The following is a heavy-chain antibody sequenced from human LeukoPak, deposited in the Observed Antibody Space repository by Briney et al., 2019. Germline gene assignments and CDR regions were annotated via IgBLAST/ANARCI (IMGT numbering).Heavy chain of an antibody. J-gene: IGHJ4*02. CDR2: IYYSGST. CDR3: AGQGTPRYSYGPFDY. Sequence: SETLSLTCTVSGGSISSYYWSWIRQPPGKGLEWIGYIYYSGSTNYNPSLKSRVTISVDTSKNQFSLKLSSVTAADTAVYYCAGQGTPRYSYGPFDYWGQGTLVTVSS. D-gene: IGHD5-18*01. CDR1: GGSISSYY. V-gene: IGHV4-59*08.